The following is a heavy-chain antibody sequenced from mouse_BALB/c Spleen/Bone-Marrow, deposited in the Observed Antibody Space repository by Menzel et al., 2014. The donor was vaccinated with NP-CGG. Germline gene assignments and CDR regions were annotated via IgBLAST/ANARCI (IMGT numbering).Heavy chain of an antibody. D-gene: IGHD6-1*01. CDR3: NAEHGNYHYFDY. V-gene: IGHV14-4*02. Sequence: EVQLVESGAELVRSGASVKLSCTASGFYISDYYMHWVKQRPEQGLEWIGWIDPGNGDTEYAPKFQGKATMTADTSSNTAYLQLSSLTSEDTAIYYCNAEHGNYHYFDYWGQGTTLTVPS. CDR1: GFYISDYY. J-gene: IGHJ2*01. CDR2: IDPGNGDT.